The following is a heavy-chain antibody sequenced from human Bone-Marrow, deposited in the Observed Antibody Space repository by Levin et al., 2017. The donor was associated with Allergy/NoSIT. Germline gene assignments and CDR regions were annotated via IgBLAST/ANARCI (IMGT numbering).Heavy chain of an antibody. V-gene: IGHV3-33*01. CDR2: IWYDGSNE. Sequence: GESLKISCATSGFTFTTYAIHWVRQAPGKGLEWVAVIWYDGSNEYYADSVRGRFTISRDNSKNTLYLQMNSLRAEDTAVYYCARDSVQVVATAADDNNQPSLLMDVWGQGTTAIVSS. CDR3: ARDSVQVVATAADDNNQPSLLMDV. CDR1: GFTFTTYA. J-gene: IGHJ6*02. D-gene: IGHD3-22*01.